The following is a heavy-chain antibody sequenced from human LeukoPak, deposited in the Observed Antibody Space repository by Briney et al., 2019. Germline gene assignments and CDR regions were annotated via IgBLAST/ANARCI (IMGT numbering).Heavy chain of an antibody. Sequence: SETLSLTCAVYGGSFSGYYGSWIRQPPGKGLEWIGEINHSGSTNYNPSLKSRVTISVDTSKNQFSLKLSSVTAADTAVYYCASIMGGDFDYWGQGTLVTVSS. J-gene: IGHJ4*02. CDR2: INHSGST. CDR1: GGSFSGYY. V-gene: IGHV4-34*01. D-gene: IGHD1-26*01. CDR3: ASIMGGDFDY.